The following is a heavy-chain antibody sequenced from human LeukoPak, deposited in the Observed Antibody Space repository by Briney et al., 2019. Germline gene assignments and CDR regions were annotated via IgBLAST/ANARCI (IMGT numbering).Heavy chain of an antibody. CDR1: GGSFSGYY. CDR3: VRGRVVVVPAAIRRNNWFDP. CDR2: INHSGST. Sequence: SETLSLTCAVYGGSFSGYYWSWIRQPPGKGLEWIGEINHSGSTNYNPSLKSRVTISVDTSKNQFSLKLSSVTAADTAVYYCVRGRVVVVPAAIRRNNWFDPWGQGTLVTVSS. V-gene: IGHV4-34*01. D-gene: IGHD2-2*02. J-gene: IGHJ5*02.